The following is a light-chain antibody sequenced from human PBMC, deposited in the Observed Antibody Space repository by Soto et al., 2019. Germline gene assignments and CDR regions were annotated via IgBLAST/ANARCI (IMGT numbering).Light chain of an antibody. V-gene: IGLV7-43*01. CDR2: CTT. Sequence: QAVVTQEPSLTVSPGGTVTLTCASSTGAVTSGHYVNWLQQKPGQAPRALIYCTTNKHSWTPARFSGSLLGGKAALTLSGVQPEDEAEYYCLLYYGGAQPYGVFGGGTKLTVL. CDR3: LLYYGGAQPYGV. J-gene: IGLJ3*02. CDR1: TGAVTSGHY.